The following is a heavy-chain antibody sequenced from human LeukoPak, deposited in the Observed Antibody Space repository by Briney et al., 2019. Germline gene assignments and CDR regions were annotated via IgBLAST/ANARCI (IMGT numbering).Heavy chain of an antibody. V-gene: IGHV4-4*02. CDR3: AENGPWSLKY. CDR1: GVFISNINW. J-gene: IGHJ4*02. CDR2: VHQSGVT. D-gene: IGHD2-15*01. Sequence: PSETLSLTCAVSGVFISNINWWSWVRQPPGRGLEWIGEVHQSGVTNYNPSLKSRVTISLDKSNNQLSLKLNSVTAADTAVYFCAENGPWSLKYWGQGTLVTVSS.